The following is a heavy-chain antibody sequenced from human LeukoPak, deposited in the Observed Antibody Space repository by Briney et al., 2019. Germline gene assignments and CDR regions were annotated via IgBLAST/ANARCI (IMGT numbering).Heavy chain of an antibody. Sequence: GGSLRLSCAASGFTFNIAWMNWARQTPGKGLEWVGRIKSKSDGGTTDYNAPVKGRFTILRDDSANILYLQMNSLKSEDTAVYYCFTDPGLFYSGSGSFGDWGQGTRVTVSS. CDR1: GFTFNIAW. V-gene: IGHV3-15*01. D-gene: IGHD3-10*01. CDR2: IKSKSDGGTT. J-gene: IGHJ4*02. CDR3: FTDPGLFYSGSGSFGD.